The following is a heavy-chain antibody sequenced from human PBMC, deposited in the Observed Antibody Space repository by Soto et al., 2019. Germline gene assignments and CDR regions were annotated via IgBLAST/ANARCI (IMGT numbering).Heavy chain of an antibody. D-gene: IGHD5-18*01. V-gene: IGHV1-46*01. CDR2: INPSGGST. CDR1: GYTFTSYY. Sequence: ASVKVSCKASGYTFTSYYMHWVRQAPGQGLEWMGIINPSGGSTSYAQKFQGRVTMTRDTSTSTVYMELSSLRSEDTAVYYCARMDTAMVSHYGMDVWGQGTTVTVS. J-gene: IGHJ6*02. CDR3: ARMDTAMVSHYGMDV.